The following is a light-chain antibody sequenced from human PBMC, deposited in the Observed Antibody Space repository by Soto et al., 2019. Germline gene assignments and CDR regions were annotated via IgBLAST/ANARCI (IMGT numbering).Light chain of an antibody. J-gene: IGKJ1*01. CDR1: QSISSW. CDR2: KAS. Sequence: DIQMTQSPSTLSASVGDRVTITCRASQSISSWLAWYQQKPGQAPRLLINKASSLQSEVPSRFSGSGSGTEFTLTISSLQPADFATYYCQQYNSHSPWTFGQGTKVEIK. CDR3: QQYNSHSPWT. V-gene: IGKV1-5*03.